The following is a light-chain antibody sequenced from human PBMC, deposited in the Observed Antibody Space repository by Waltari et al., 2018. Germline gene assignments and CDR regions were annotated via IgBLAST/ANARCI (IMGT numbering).Light chain of an antibody. CDR1: SSDVGGYNY. CDR2: EVS. Sequence: QSALTQPASVSGSPGQSLTLSCTGTSSDVGGYNYVSWYQQHPGKAPKLMIYEVSNRPSGVSNRFSGSKSGNTASLTISGLQAEDEADYYCSSYTSSSTLEVFGTGTKVTVL. J-gene: IGLJ1*01. V-gene: IGLV2-14*01. CDR3: SSYTSSSTLEV.